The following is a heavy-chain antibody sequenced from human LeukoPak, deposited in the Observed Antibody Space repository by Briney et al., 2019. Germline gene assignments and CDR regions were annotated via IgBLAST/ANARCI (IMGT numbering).Heavy chain of an antibody. V-gene: IGHV3-30*02. J-gene: IGHJ4*02. CDR3: AKSIFGVVGLDY. CDR2: IRSDGSNK. Sequence: GGSMRLSCAASGFTFRSYVMHWVRQAPGKGLEWVAFIRSDGSNKYYTDSVKGRFTISRDNSKNTLYLQMNTLRTEDTAVYYCAKSIFGVVGLDYWGQGTLVTVSS. CDR1: GFTFRSYV. D-gene: IGHD3-3*01.